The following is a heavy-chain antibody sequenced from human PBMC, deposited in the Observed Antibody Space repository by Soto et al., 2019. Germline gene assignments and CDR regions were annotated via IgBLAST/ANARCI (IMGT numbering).Heavy chain of an antibody. J-gene: IGHJ4*02. Sequence: PSETLSLTCTVSGGSISSYYWSWIRQPPGKGLEWIGYIYYSGSTNYNPSLKSRVTISVDTSKNQFSLKLSSVTAADTAVYYCARVDRKKIGIEAAVLFDYWGQGTLVTVSS. V-gene: IGHV4-59*01. D-gene: IGHD6-13*01. CDR1: GGSISSYY. CDR3: ARVDRKKIGIEAAVLFDY. CDR2: IYYSGST.